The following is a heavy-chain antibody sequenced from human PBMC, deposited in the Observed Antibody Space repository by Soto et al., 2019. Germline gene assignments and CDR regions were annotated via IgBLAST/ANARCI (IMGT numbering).Heavy chain of an antibody. J-gene: IGHJ6*03. CDR1: GFTFSSYA. Sequence: GGSLRLSCAASGFTFSSYAMSWVRQGPGKGLEWVSGISGSGTGTYYADSVKGRFTISRDNSKNTLYLQMNSLRAGDTAVYYCAKHANGYYHYYMDIWGKGTTVTVSS. CDR2: ISGSGTGT. V-gene: IGHV3-23*01. CDR3: AKHANGYYHYYMDI. D-gene: IGHD1-1*01.